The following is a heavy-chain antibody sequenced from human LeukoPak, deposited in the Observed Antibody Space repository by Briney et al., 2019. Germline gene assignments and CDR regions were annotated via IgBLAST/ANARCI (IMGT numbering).Heavy chain of an antibody. D-gene: IGHD6-13*01. CDR2: IWYDGSNK. CDR3: ARDGISSSRASYFDY. Sequence: GGSLRLSCAASGFTFSSYGMHWVRQAPGKGLEWVAVIWYDGSNKYYADSVKGRFTISRDNSKNTLYLQMNSLRAEDTAVYYCARDGISSSRASYFDYWGQGTLVTVSS. CDR1: GFTFSSYG. V-gene: IGHV3-33*01. J-gene: IGHJ4*02.